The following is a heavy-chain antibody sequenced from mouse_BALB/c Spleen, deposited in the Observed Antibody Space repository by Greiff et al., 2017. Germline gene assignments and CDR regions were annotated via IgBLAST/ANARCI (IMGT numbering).Heavy chain of an antibody. D-gene: IGHD2-3*01. J-gene: IGHJ4*01. V-gene: IGHV1S81*02. CDR2: INPSNGGT. CDR1: GYTFTSYY. CDR3: TRSGDGYYGAMDY. Sequence: QVQLQQPGAELVKPGASVKLSCKASGYTFTSYYMYWVKQRPGQGLEWIGGINPSNGGTNFNEKFKSKATLTVDKSSSTAYMQLSSLTSEDSAVYYCTRSGDGYYGAMDYWGQGTSVTVSS.